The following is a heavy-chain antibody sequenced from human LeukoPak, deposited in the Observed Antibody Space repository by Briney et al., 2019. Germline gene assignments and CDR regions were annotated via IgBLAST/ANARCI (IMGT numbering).Heavy chain of an antibody. D-gene: IGHD6-13*01. Sequence: SVKVSCKASGGTFSSYAISWVRQAPGQGLEWMGGIIPIFGTANYAQKFQGRVTITTDESTSTAYMELSSLRSEDTAVYYCARAKQQLPDYYYYYMDVWGKGTTVTVSS. J-gene: IGHJ6*03. CDR1: GGTFSSYA. CDR3: ARAKQQLPDYYYYYMDV. CDR2: IIPIFGTA. V-gene: IGHV1-69*05.